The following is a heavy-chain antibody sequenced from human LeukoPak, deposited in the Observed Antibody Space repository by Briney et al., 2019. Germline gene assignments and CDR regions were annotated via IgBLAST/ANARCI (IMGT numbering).Heavy chain of an antibody. D-gene: IGHD5-18*01. Sequence: VASVKVSCKASGGTFSSYAISWVRQAPEQGLEWMGGIIPIFGTANYAQKFQGRVTITTDESTSTAYMELSSLRSEDTAVYYCARDRTASGPYMDVWGKGTTVTVSS. CDR2: IIPIFGTA. J-gene: IGHJ6*03. V-gene: IGHV1-69*05. CDR1: GGTFSSYA. CDR3: ARDRTASGPYMDV.